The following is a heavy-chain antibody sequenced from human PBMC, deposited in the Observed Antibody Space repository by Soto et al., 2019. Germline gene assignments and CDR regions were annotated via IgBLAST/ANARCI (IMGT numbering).Heavy chain of an antibody. D-gene: IGHD6-19*01. CDR1: GYTFVNHG. Sequence: GASVKVSCKASGYTFVNHGVSWVRQAPGQGLEWMGWIKVSTGITNYAGNFQGRVTMTTDTSTSTVYMGLRSLRSADTAVYFCARHYSSDWHFVFDSWGQGTRVTVSS. J-gene: IGHJ4*02. CDR3: ARHYSSDWHFVFDS. V-gene: IGHV1-18*01. CDR2: IKVSTGIT.